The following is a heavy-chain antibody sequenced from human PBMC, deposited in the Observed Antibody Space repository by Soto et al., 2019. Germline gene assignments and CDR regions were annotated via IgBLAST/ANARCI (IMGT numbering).Heavy chain of an antibody. J-gene: IGHJ4*02. D-gene: IGHD5-12*01. CDR3: ARGTRWLQFGY. Sequence: LSLPCAVYGGSFSGYYWSWIRQPPGKGLEWIGEINHSGSTNYNPSLKSRVTISVDTSKNQFSLKLSSVTAADTAVYYCARGTRWLQFGYWGQGTLVTVSS. V-gene: IGHV4-34*01. CDR1: GGSFSGYY. CDR2: INHSGST.